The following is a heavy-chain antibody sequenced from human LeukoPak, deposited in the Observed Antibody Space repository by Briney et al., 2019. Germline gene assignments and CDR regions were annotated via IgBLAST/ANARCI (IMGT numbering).Heavy chain of an antibody. D-gene: IGHD6-6*01. CDR2: IYYSGST. CDR3: ARDLKLYYFDY. Sequence: SETLSLTCTVSGGSISSYYWSWIRQPPGKGLEWIGYIYYSGSTNYNRSLKSRVTISVDTSKNQFSLKLSSVTAPDTAVYYCARDLKLYYFDYWGQGTLVTVSS. V-gene: IGHV4-59*01. CDR1: GGSISSYY. J-gene: IGHJ4*02.